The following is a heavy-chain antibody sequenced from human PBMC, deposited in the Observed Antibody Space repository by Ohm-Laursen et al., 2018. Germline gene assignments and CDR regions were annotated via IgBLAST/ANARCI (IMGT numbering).Heavy chain of an antibody. J-gene: IGHJ6*02. CDR3: ARGRTMVRGTYYYYGMDV. V-gene: IGHV4-4*07. Sequence: TLSLTCGVSGDSISAHYWSWIRQPAGKGLEWIGRIYTSGSTNYNPSLKSRVTMSVDTSKNQFSLKLSSVTAADTAVYYCARGRTMVRGTYYYYGMDVWGQGTTVTVSS. CDR1: GDSISAHY. D-gene: IGHD3-10*01. CDR2: IYTSGST.